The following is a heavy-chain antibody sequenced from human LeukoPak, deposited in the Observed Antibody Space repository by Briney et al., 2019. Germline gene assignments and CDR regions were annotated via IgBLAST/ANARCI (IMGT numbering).Heavy chain of an antibody. CDR1: GFTFSSYA. D-gene: IGHD2-15*01. CDR2: ISGSGGST. CDR3: AKQGYCSGGSCYPWYFDY. J-gene: IGHJ4*02. Sequence: PGGSLRLSCAASGFTFSSYAMNWVRQAPGKALERVSTISGSGGSTYYADSVKGRFTISRDNSKNTLYLQMNSLRAGDTAVYHCAKQGYCSGGSCYPWYFDYWGQGTLVTVSS. V-gene: IGHV3-23*01.